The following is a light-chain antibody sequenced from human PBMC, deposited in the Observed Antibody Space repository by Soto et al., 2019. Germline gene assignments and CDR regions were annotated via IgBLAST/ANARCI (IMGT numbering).Light chain of an antibody. CDR3: QQYNSYELT. V-gene: IGKV1-5*01. Sequence: DIQMTQSPSPLSASVGDRVTITCRASQSISSWLAWYQQKPGKAPKLLIYDASSLESGVPSRFSGSGSGTEFTLTISSLQPDDFATYYCQQYNSYELTFGGGTKVDIK. CDR2: DAS. J-gene: IGKJ4*01. CDR1: QSISSW.